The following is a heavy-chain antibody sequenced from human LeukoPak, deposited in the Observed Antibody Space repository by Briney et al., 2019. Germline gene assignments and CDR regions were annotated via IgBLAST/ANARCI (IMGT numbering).Heavy chain of an antibody. CDR2: IRSISDTI. CDR3: ARDPRYSGYDYFDY. CDR1: GFTFSSYS. J-gene: IGHJ4*02. Sequence: QTGGSLRLSCAASGFTFSSYSMNWVRQAPGKGLEWFSYIRSISDTIYYADSVKGRFTISRDNAENSLYLQMSSLRAEDTAVYYCARDPRYSGYDYFDYWGQGTLVTVSS. D-gene: IGHD5-12*01. V-gene: IGHV3-48*01.